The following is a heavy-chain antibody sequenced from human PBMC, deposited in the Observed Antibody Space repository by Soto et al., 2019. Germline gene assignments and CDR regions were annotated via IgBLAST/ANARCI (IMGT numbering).Heavy chain of an antibody. D-gene: IGHD3-10*01. J-gene: IGHJ4*02. CDR2: ISAYNGNT. V-gene: IGHV1-18*01. CDR1: GYTFTSYG. CDR3: ARALVTMVRGVITPLDY. Sequence: QVQLVQSGAEVKEPGASVKVSCKASGYTFTSYGISWVRQAPGQGLEWMGWISAYNGNTNYAQKLQGRVTMTTDTSTSTAYMELRSLRSDDTAVYYCARALVTMVRGVITPLDYWGQGTLVTVSS.